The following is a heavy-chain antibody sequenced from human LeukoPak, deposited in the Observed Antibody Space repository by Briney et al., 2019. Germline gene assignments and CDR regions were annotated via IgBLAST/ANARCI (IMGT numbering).Heavy chain of an antibody. CDR2: IYTSGST. Sequence: SETLSLTCTVSGGSISSGSYYWSWIRQPAGKGLEWIGRIYTSGSTNYNPSLKSRVTISVDTSKNQFSLKLSSVTAADTAVYYCARPTRYDFWSGYPGGAFDIWGQGTMVTVSS. CDR3: ARPTRYDFWSGYPGGAFDI. CDR1: GGSISSGSYY. J-gene: IGHJ3*02. V-gene: IGHV4-61*02. D-gene: IGHD3-3*01.